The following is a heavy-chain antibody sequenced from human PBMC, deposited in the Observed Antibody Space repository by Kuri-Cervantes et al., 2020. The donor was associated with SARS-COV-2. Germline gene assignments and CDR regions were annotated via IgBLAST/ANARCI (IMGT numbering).Heavy chain of an antibody. CDR3: ARDQDYSNSYYYYYYMDV. CDR1: GFTFSSYA. CDR2: ISSNGGST. D-gene: IGHD4-11*01. Sequence: GGSLRLSCSASGFTFSSYAMHWVRQAPGKGLEYVSAISSNGGSTYYADSVKGRFTISRDNSKNTLYLQMSSLRAEDTAVYYCARDQDYSNSYYYYYYMDVWGQGTTVTVSS. V-gene: IGHV3-64D*09. J-gene: IGHJ6*03.